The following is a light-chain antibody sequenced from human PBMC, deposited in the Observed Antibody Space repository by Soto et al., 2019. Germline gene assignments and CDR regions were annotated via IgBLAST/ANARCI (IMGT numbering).Light chain of an antibody. CDR3: QQFNNYPIT. CDR2: DAS. Sequence: AIQLTQSPSSLSASVGDRVTITCRASQGIFSALAWYQQKPGKAPNLLIYDASSLQSGVPSRFSGSGSGTHFTLTISSLQPEDFATYYCQQFNNYPITFGQGTRLEIK. CDR1: QGIFSA. J-gene: IGKJ5*01. V-gene: IGKV1D-13*01.